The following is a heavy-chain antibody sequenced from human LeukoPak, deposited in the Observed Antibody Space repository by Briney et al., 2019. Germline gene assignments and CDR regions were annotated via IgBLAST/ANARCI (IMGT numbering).Heavy chain of an antibody. D-gene: IGHD3-10*01. Sequence: ASVHVSCKASGYTFTTYYIHWVRQAPGQGLEWMGIINPSGGSTSYAQKFQGRVTMTRDTSTSTVYMELSSLRSEDTAVYYCARAYITMVRGVLGPWGQGALVTVSS. CDR3: ARAYITMVRGVLGP. J-gene: IGHJ5*02. CDR1: GYTFTTYY. CDR2: INPSGGST. V-gene: IGHV1-46*01.